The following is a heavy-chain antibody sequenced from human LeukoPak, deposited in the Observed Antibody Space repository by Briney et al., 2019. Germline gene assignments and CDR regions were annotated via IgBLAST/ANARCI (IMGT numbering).Heavy chain of an antibody. Sequence: SETLSLTCAVYGGSFSGYYWSWIRQPPGKGLEWIGEVNHSGSTNYNPSLKSRVTISVDTSKNQFSLKLSSVTAADTAVYYCARSTYYDFWREGIFDYWGQGTLVTVSP. J-gene: IGHJ4*02. CDR3: ARSTYYDFWREGIFDY. V-gene: IGHV4-34*01. CDR1: GGSFSGYY. D-gene: IGHD3-3*01. CDR2: VNHSGST.